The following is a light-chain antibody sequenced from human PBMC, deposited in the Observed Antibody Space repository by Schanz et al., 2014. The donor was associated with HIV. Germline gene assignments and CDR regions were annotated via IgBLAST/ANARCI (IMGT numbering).Light chain of an antibody. CDR2: KAS. J-gene: IGKJ1*01. CDR1: QSVSNW. V-gene: IGKV1-5*03. Sequence: DIQMTQSPSTLSASVGDTVTITCRASQSVSNWLAWYQQKLGKAPNLLIYKASTLKSGIPSRFHGGGSAKEFTLTINSLQPDDFATYYCQQYNTYRTFGQGTKVEIK. CDR3: QQYNTYRT.